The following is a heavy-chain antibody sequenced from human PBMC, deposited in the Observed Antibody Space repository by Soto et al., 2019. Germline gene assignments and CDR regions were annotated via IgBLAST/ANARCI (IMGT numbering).Heavy chain of an antibody. V-gene: IGHV1-18*01. CDR2: ISAYNGNT. CDR3: ARDGSGWYDFDY. CDR1: GYTFASYG. Sequence: GASVQVSCKASGYTFASYGISWVRQAPGQGLEWMGWISAYNGNTNYAQKLQGRVTMTTDTSTSTAYMELRSLRSDDTAVYYRARDGSGWYDFDYWGQGTLVTVSS. J-gene: IGHJ4*02. D-gene: IGHD6-19*01.